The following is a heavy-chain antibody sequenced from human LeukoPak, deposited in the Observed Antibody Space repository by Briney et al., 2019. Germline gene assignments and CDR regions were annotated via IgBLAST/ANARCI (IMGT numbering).Heavy chain of an antibody. J-gene: IGHJ4*02. CDR2: ISAYNGNT. CDR1: GYTFTSYG. V-gene: IGHV1-18*01. Sequence: GASVKVSCKASGYTFTSYGISWVRQAPGQGLEWMGWISAYNGNTNYAQKLQGRVTMTTDTSTSTAYMELRSLRSDDTAVYYCVRVATGTTLQGDYCDYRGQGTLVTVSS. CDR3: VRVATGTTLQGDYCDY. D-gene: IGHD1-1*01.